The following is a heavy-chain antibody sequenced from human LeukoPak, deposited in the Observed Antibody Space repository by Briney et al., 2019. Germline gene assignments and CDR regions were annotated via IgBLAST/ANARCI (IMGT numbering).Heavy chain of an antibody. CDR1: RYTFTGYY. V-gene: IGHV1-2*04. CDR3: ARAGSGPPGGGVNAFDI. CDR2: INPNSGGT. D-gene: IGHD2-15*01. J-gene: IGHJ3*02. Sequence: GASVKVSCKASRYTFTGYYMHWVRQAPGQGLEWMGWINPNSGGTNYAQKFQGWVTMTRDTSISTAYMELSRLRSDDTAVYYCARAGSGPPGGGVNAFDIWGQGTMVTVSS.